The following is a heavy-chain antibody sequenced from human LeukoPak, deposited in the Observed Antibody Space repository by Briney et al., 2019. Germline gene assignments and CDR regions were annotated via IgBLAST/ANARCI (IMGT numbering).Heavy chain of an antibody. V-gene: IGHV1-2*02. D-gene: IGHD3-10*01. CDR1: GYTFTDCY. CDR2: INPNSGGT. J-gene: IGHJ4*02. CDR3: ARSRTGSGFLFDY. Sequence: ASVKVSCKAAGYTFTDCYMHWVRQAPGQGLEWMGWINPNSGGTNYAQKFHGRVTMTRDTSISTAYMELSRLRSDETAVYYCARSRTGSGFLFDYWGQGTLVTVSS.